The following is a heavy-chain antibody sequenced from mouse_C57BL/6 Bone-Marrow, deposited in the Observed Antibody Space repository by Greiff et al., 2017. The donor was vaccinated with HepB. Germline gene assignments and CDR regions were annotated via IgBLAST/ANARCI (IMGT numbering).Heavy chain of an antibody. CDR3: TMRPSTVVANYAMDY. J-gene: IGHJ4*01. Sequence: EVKLVESGGGLVKPGGSLKLSCAASGFTFSDYGMHWVRQAPEKGLEWVAYISSGSSTIYYADTVKGRFTISRDNAKNTLFMQMTCLRSEDTAMYYCTMRPSTVVANYAMDYWGQGTSVTVSS. CDR1: GFTFSDYG. CDR2: ISSGSSTI. D-gene: IGHD1-1*01. V-gene: IGHV5-17*01.